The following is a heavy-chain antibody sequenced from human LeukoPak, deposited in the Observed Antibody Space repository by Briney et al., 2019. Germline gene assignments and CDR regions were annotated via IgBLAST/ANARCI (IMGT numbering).Heavy chain of an antibody. Sequence: GGSLRLSCAASGFTFSSYTMNWVRQAPGKGLEWVSSISSSSSYIYYADSVKGRFTISRDNAKNSLYLQMSSLRAEDTAVYYCARDTYDILTGYYKWAFDIWGQGTMVTVSS. J-gene: IGHJ3*02. V-gene: IGHV3-21*06. D-gene: IGHD3-9*01. CDR3: ARDTYDILTGYYKWAFDI. CDR1: GFTFSSYT. CDR2: ISSSSSYI.